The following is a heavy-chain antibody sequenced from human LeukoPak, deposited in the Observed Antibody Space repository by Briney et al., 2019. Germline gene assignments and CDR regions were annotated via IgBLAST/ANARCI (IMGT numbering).Heavy chain of an antibody. Sequence: GGSLRLSCAASGFTFSSYTMNWVRQAPGKGLEWVSSISSSSSYIYYADSVKGRFTISRDNAKNSLYLQMSSLRAEDTAVYYCARDTYDILTGYYKWAFDIWGQGTMVTVSS. J-gene: IGHJ3*02. V-gene: IGHV3-21*06. D-gene: IGHD3-9*01. CDR3: ARDTYDILTGYYKWAFDI. CDR1: GFTFSSYT. CDR2: ISSSSSYI.